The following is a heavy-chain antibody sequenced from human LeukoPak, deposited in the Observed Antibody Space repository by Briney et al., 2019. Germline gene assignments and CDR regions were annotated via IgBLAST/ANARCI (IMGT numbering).Heavy chain of an antibody. D-gene: IGHD1-26*01. CDR3: ARGPSGSYIDAFDV. J-gene: IGHJ3*01. CDR2: IKQDGSEK. V-gene: IGHV3-7*03. CDR1: GFTFSSYW. Sequence: PGGSLRLSCAASGFTFSSYWMSWVRQAPGKGLEWVANIKQDGSEKYYVDSVKGRFTISRDNAKNSLYLQMNSLRAEDTAVYFCARGPSGSYIDAFDVWGQGTMVTVSS.